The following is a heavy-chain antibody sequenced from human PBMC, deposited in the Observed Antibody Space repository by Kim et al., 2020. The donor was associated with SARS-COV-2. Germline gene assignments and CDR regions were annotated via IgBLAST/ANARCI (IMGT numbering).Heavy chain of an antibody. Sequence: GGSLRLSCAASGFTFSNAWMSWVRQAPGKGLEWVGRIKSKTDGGTTDYAAPVKGRFTISRDDSKNTLYLQMNSLKTEDTAVYYCTTVVDFDWLLPFDYWGQGTLVTVSS. CDR1: GFTFSNAW. V-gene: IGHV3-15*01. CDR3: TTVVDFDWLLPFDY. CDR2: IKSKTDGGTT. J-gene: IGHJ4*02. D-gene: IGHD3-9*01.